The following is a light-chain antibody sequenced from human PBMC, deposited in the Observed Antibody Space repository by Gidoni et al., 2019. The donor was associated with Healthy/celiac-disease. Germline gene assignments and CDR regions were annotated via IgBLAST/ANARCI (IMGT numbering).Light chain of an antibody. CDR2: DAS. V-gene: IGKV3-11*01. Sequence: EIVLTQSPATLSLSPGARATLSCRASQSVSSYLAWYQQKPGQAPRLLIYDASNRATGIPARFSGSGSGTDFTRTISSLEPEDFAVYYCQQRSNWPPYLTFGGGTKVEIK. CDR3: QQRSNWPPYLT. CDR1: QSVSSY. J-gene: IGKJ4*01.